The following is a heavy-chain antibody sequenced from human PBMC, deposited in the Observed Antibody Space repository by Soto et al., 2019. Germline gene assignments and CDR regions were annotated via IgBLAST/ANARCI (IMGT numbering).Heavy chain of an antibody. CDR1: GGTFSSYA. Sequence: GASVKVSCKASGGTFSSYAISWVRQAPGQGLEWMGGIIPIFGTANYAQKFQGRVTITADESTSTAYMELSSLRSEDTAVYYCAREGDIVVVPAAIVGDGGPWEFEKNYYYGMDVWGQGTTVTVSS. CDR2: IIPIFGTA. J-gene: IGHJ6*02. CDR3: AREGDIVVVPAAIVGDGGPWEFEKNYYYGMDV. V-gene: IGHV1-69*13. D-gene: IGHD2-2*02.